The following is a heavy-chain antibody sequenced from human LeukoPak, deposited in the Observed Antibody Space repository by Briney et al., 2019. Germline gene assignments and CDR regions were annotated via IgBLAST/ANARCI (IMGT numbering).Heavy chain of an antibody. V-gene: IGHV3-74*03. Sequence: GGSLRLSCAASGFTFSSYWMHWVRQAPGQGLVWVSRIHSDGINTKYADSVKGRFTVSRDNAKNTLYLQMNSLRAEDTAEYYCARGVGGDSRFDPWGQGTLVTVSS. CDR1: GFTFSSYW. D-gene: IGHD1-26*01. J-gene: IGHJ5*02. CDR2: IHSDGINT. CDR3: ARGVGGDSRFDP.